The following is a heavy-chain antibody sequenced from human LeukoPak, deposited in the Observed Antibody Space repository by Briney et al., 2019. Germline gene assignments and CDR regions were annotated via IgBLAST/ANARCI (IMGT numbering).Heavy chain of an antibody. D-gene: IGHD3-3*01. Sequence: ASVKVSCKTSGYSFTSYGISWVRQAPGQGLEWMGWSSAYNGNTNYAQKLQGRVTMTTDTSTSTAYMELRSLRSDDTAVYYCARALPLEKHDYWGQGTLVTVSS. V-gene: IGHV1-18*01. J-gene: IGHJ4*02. CDR1: GYSFTSYG. CDR2: SSAYNGNT. CDR3: ARALPLEKHDY.